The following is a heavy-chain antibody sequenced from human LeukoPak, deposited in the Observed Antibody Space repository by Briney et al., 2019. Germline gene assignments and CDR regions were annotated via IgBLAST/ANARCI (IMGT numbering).Heavy chain of an antibody. CDR3: ARGSTSGVATSFDY. D-gene: IGHD5-12*01. CDR2: IYRSGST. CDR1: GGSISSYS. Sequence: SETLSLTCTVSGGSISSYSWSWIRQPPGQGLEWIGYIYRSGSTYYKSSLRSRVTISVDRSKNQFSLKLNSVTAADTAVYYCARGSTSGVATSFDYWGQGTLVTVSS. V-gene: IGHV4-30-2*01. J-gene: IGHJ4*02.